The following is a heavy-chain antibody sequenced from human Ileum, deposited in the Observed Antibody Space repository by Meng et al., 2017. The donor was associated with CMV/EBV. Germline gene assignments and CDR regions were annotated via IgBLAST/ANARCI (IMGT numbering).Heavy chain of an antibody. D-gene: IGHD3-10*01. CDR2: INPNSGGT. V-gene: IGHV1-2*02. CDR1: GYNVIGQY. J-gene: IGHJ4*02. CDR3: ARIDLPMTGSDY. Sequence: VQPGDEVKEPGASVKFSCKTSGYNVIGQYMHWVRQAPGQGLEWMGWINPNSGGTIYAQKFQGRVIMTRDTSISTAYMELTSLKSDDTAVYYCARIDLPMTGSDYWGQGTLVTVSS.